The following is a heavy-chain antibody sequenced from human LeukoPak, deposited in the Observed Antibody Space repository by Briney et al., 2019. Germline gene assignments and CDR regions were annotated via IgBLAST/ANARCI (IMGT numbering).Heavy chain of an antibody. J-gene: IGHJ4*02. V-gene: IGHV1-18*01. CDR3: AILDDYGSDY. D-gene: IGHD4-17*01. CDR2: ISAYNGNT. Sequence: ASVKVSCKASGYTFTSYGISWVRQAPGQGLEWMGWISAYNGNTNYAQKLQGRVTMTRDTSTSTVYMELSSLRSEDTAVYYCAILDDYGSDYWGQGTLVTVSS. CDR1: GYTFTSYG.